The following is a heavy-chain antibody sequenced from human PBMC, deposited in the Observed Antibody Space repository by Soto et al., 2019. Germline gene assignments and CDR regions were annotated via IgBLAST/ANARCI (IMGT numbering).Heavy chain of an antibody. V-gene: IGHV3-11*06. D-gene: IGHD3-16*01. CDR1: GFTFSDYY. CDR3: ARSPWGSNPSAEYFQH. J-gene: IGHJ1*01. Sequence: PGGSLRLSCAASGFTFSDYYMSWIRQAPGKGLEWVSYISSSSSYTNYADSVKGRFTISRDNAKNSLYLQMNSLRAEDTAVYYCARSPWGSNPSAEYFQHWGQGTLVTVS. CDR2: ISSSSSYT.